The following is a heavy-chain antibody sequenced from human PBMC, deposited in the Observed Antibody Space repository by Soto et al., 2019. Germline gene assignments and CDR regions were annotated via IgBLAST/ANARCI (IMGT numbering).Heavy chain of an antibody. J-gene: IGHJ6*02. Sequence: QVQLVQSGAEVKKPESSVKVSCKASGGTFSNYAFSWVRQAPGQGLEWMGGTFPFFATSTYAQKFQGRVTITADDSTRTVYVELSSLTSEDTAVYYGARDGAVAGTDTYYYGMDVWGQGTAVTVSS. CDR1: GGTFSNYA. V-gene: IGHV1-69*12. D-gene: IGHD6-19*01. CDR2: TFPFFATS. CDR3: ARDGAVAGTDTYYYGMDV.